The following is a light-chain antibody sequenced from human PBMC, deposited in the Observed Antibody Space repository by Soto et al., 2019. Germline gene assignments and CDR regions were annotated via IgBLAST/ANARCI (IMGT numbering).Light chain of an antibody. CDR3: QQYNDWPRT. J-gene: IGKJ1*01. Sequence: EIVMTQSPATLSASPGERATLSCRASQAVSSNLAWYQQKPGRAPRLLIYGASTRATGIPARFSGSGSGTEFILTISILQAEDFAVYYCQQYNDWPRTFGQGTKVEIK. CDR2: GAS. V-gene: IGKV3-15*01. CDR1: QAVSSN.